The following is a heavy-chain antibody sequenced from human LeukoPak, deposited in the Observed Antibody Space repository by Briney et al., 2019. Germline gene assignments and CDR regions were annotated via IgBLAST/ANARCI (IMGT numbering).Heavy chain of an antibody. CDR3: ASRYCTSTNCYAFDI. CDR2: VSRSGSTI. Sequence: GGSLRLSCAASGFTFSSYEINWVRQAPGKGLEWISSVSRSGSTIYYADSVKGRFTISRDNAKNSLYLQMNSLRAEDTAVYYCASRYCTSTNCYAFDIWGQGTVVTVSS. J-gene: IGHJ3*02. D-gene: IGHD2-2*01. CDR1: GFTFSSYE. V-gene: IGHV3-48*03.